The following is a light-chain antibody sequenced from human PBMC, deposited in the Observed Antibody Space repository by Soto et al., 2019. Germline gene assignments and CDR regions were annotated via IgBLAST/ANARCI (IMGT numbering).Light chain of an antibody. CDR3: QQYNSSPWT. J-gene: IGKJ1*01. Sequence: IQMTQSPSSLSASVGDRVTITCRASQSISSYLNWYQQKPGKAPKLLIYAASSLQSGVPSRFSGSGSGTDFTLTISSLQPEDFATYYCQQYNSSPWTFGQGSKVDIK. CDR2: AAS. V-gene: IGKV1-39*01. CDR1: QSISSY.